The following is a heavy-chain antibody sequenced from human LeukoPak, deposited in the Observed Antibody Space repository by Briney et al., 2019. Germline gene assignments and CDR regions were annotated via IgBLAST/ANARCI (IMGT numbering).Heavy chain of an antibody. Sequence: GGSLRLSCVASGFTFSSYAMSWVRQAPGKGLEWVSIIYSGGSTYYADSVKGRFTISRDNSKNTLYLQMNSLRVEDTAVYYCATFAAAGFYGFDIWGQGTMVTVSS. J-gene: IGHJ3*02. CDR1: GFTFSSYA. CDR2: IYSGGST. V-gene: IGHV3-23*03. D-gene: IGHD6-13*01. CDR3: ATFAAAGFYGFDI.